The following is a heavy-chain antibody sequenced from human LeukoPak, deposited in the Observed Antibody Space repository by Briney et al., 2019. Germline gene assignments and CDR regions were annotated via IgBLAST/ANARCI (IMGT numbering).Heavy chain of an antibody. CDR1: GVSISSSSYY. J-gene: IGHJ4*01. V-gene: IGHV4-39*01. CDR2: IYYSEST. Sequence: GSLSLTCALSGVSISSSSYYCGWVRQPPGNWLGWIVSIYYSESTYYNSSLKSRVTISVDTSKNQISLKLNSVTAAAAAMYYCAKSGGYGLIDYWGQGTLVTVSS. D-gene: IGHD1-26*01. CDR3: AKSGGYGLIDY.